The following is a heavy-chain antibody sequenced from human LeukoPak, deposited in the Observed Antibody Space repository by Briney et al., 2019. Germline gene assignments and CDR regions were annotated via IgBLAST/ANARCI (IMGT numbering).Heavy chain of an antibody. D-gene: IGHD5-18*01. J-gene: IGHJ6*01. V-gene: IGHV3-64D*09. Sequence: GWSLRLSRSASRFTFSAYAMYWVRQAPAKGLEYVSGISSNGGSSFYADSVKGRFTIFRDNSKNSLYLQMSSLRGEDTAVYYCLKTASVTAGYCWGEGT. CDR3: LKTASVTAGYC. CDR2: ISSNGGSS. CDR1: RFTFSAYA.